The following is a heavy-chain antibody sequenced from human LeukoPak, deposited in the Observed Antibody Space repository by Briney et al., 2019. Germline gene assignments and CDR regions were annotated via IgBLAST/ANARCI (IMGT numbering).Heavy chain of an antibody. CDR3: ARQHDSYYYYFIDV. CDR2: LYHSDSA. Sequence: SETLSLTCAVSGFSISNGYYWVWIRQPPVRGLEWIGSLYHSDSAYYNTSLRSRVSMSVDTSKNQFSLTLSFVTAADTAVYYCARQHDSYYYYFIDVWGSGTTVTVSS. CDR1: GFSISNGYY. J-gene: IGHJ6*03. V-gene: IGHV4-38-2*01.